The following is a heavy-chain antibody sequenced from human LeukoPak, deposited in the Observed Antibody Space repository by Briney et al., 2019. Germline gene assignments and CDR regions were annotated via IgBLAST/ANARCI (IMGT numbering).Heavy chain of an antibody. CDR3: AAQKAGFSYGYNLDY. J-gene: IGHJ4*02. CDR1: GGSISSYY. Sequence: PSETLSLTCTVSGGSISSYYWSWIRQPPGKGLECIGYIYHSGSTYYNPSLQSRVTISVDRSKNQFSLKLRSVTAADTAVYYCAAQKAGFSYGYNLDYWGQGTLVTVSS. CDR2: IYHSGST. V-gene: IGHV4-59*04. D-gene: IGHD5-18*01.